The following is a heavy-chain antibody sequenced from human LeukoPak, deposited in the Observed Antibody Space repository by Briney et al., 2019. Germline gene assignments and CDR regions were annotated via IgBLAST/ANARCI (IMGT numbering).Heavy chain of an antibody. D-gene: IGHD3-22*01. J-gene: IGHJ5*02. CDR1: GGSISSSNW. CDR3: ARDDSSGYYFGYNWFDP. V-gene: IGHV4-4*02. Sequence: SETLSLTCAVSGGSISSSNWWSWVRQPPGKGLEWIGEIYHSGSTNYNPSLKSRVTISVDTSKNQFSLKLSSVTAADTAVYYCARDDSSGYYFGYNWFDPWGQGTLVTVSS. CDR2: IYHSGST.